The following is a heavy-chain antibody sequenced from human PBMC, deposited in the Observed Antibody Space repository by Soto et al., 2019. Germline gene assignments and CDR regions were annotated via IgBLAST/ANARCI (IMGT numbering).Heavy chain of an antibody. D-gene: IGHD6-13*01. V-gene: IGHV3-30-3*01. CDR3: ARAGQQVAVFDY. CDR2: ISSDGSKT. J-gene: IGHJ4*02. CDR1: GFSFSAYS. Sequence: GGSLRLSCAASGFSFSAYSMHWVRQAPGKGLEWVAVISSDGSKTYYAGSLKGRFTVSRDNSKNILYLQMNSLRAEDTAVYYCARAGQQVAVFDYWGQGTLVTVSS.